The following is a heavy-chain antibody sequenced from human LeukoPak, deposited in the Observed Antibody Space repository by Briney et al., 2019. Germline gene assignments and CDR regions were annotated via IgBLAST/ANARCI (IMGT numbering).Heavy chain of an antibody. CDR1: GGSFSGYY. Sequence: SETLSLTCAVYGGSFSGYYWSWIRQPPGKGLEWIGEINHSGSTNYNPSLKSRVTISVDTSKNQFSLKLSSVTAADTAVYYCARVTHMVRGVIWGQGTLVTVSS. J-gene: IGHJ4*02. CDR3: ARVTHMVRGVI. V-gene: IGHV4-34*01. D-gene: IGHD3-10*01. CDR2: INHSGST.